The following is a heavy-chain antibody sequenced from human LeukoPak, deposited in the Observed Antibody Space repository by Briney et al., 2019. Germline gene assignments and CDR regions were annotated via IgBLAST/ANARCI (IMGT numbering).Heavy chain of an antibody. Sequence: GASVKVSCTASGYTFTSYAIHWVRQAPGQGLEWMGWISAGNGNTKYSQNFQGRVTFISNTSATTAFMELSSLRSEDAAVYYCARDSGSGSNDYWGQGTLVTVSS. CDR1: GYTFTSYA. CDR2: ISAGNGNT. CDR3: ARDSGSGSNDY. J-gene: IGHJ4*02. V-gene: IGHV1-3*01. D-gene: IGHD1-26*01.